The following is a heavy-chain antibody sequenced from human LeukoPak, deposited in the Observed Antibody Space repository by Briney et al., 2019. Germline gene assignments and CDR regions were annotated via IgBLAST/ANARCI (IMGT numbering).Heavy chain of an antibody. CDR1: GYTFANYG. D-gene: IGHD5-12*01. V-gene: IGHV1-18*01. CDR3: ATARDILTTISVGGFDY. J-gene: IGHJ4*02. Sequence: ASVKVSCKASGYTFANYGISWVRQAPGHGLEWMGWISINNGNTKYAQKFQGRVTVTTDTSTSTAYMELRSLTSDDTAVYYCATARDILTTISVGGFDYWGQGTLVTVSS. CDR2: ISINNGNT.